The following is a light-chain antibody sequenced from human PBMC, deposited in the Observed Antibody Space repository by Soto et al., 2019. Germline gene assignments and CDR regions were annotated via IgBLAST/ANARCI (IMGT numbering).Light chain of an antibody. Sequence: EIVMTQTPATLSVSPGERATLSCRASQSVSSNLAWYQQKPGQAPRLLIYGASTRATGIAARFSGSGCGTEFTLTISSLQSEDFAVYYCQQYNNWPPLTFGGGTKVEIK. CDR1: QSVSSN. CDR2: GAS. J-gene: IGKJ4*01. V-gene: IGKV3-15*01. CDR3: QQYNNWPPLT.